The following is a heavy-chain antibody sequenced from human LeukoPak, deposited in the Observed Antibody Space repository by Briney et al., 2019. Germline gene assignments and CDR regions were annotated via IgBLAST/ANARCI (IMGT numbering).Heavy chain of an antibody. CDR1: GGTFSSYA. V-gene: IGHV1-69*13. CDR2: IIPIVGTA. Sequence: ASVKVSCKASGGTFSSYAISWVRQAPGQGLEWMGGIIPIVGTANYAQKFQGRVTIIADESTRTAYMELSSLRSEDTAVYYCARVAAAGTFSGRMDVWGKGTTVTVSS. J-gene: IGHJ6*04. D-gene: IGHD6-13*01. CDR3: ARVAAAGTFSGRMDV.